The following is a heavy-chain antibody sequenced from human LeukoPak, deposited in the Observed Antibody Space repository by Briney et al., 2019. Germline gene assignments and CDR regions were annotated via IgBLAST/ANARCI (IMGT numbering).Heavy chain of an antibody. V-gene: IGHV1-18*01. J-gene: IGHJ3*01. CDR3: AIGYYSGWSREDAFDL. Sequence: VASVKVSCKASGYSFTSFGISWVRQAPGQGLEWMGWISPYNGNTDYAQNLHGRVTMTTDTSTTAAYMELRSLKSDDTAVYYCAIGYYSGWSREDAFDLWGQGTMVTVS. CDR2: ISPYNGNT. CDR1: GYSFTSFG. D-gene: IGHD6-19*01.